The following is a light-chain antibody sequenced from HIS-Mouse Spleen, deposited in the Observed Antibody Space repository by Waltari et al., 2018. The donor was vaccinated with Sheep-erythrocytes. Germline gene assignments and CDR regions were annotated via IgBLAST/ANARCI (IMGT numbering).Light chain of an antibody. CDR1: SSDVGGYIY. V-gene: IGLV2-8*01. CDR2: EVS. CDR3: SSYAGSNNWV. J-gene: IGLJ3*02. Sequence: QSALTQPPSASGSPGQSVTIPCTGTSSDVGGYIYVPWYQQHPGKAPKLMIYEVSKRPSGVPDRFSGSKSGNTASLTVSGLQAEDEADYYCSSYAGSNNWVFGGGTKLTVL.